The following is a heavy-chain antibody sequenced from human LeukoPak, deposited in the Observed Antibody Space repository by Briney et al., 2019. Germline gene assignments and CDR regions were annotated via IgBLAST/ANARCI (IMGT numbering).Heavy chain of an antibody. J-gene: IGHJ4*02. CDR1: GFTFSNYG. D-gene: IGHD5-18*01. V-gene: IGHV3-33*01. CDR2: VWSDGSNH. CDR3: ARDSGNNPFDC. Sequence: GRSLRLSCAASGFTFSNYGMHWGCNGPRQGKERVWVVWSDGSNHYYADSVQGRFSISRDNSNNTLYLQMNSLRAEDTAVYYCARDSGNNPFDCWGQGTLVTVSS.